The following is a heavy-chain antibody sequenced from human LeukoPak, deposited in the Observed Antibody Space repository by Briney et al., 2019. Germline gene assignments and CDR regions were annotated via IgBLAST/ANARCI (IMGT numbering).Heavy chain of an antibody. CDR1: GYSFTSYW. D-gene: IGHD3-9*01. J-gene: IGHJ4*02. CDR2: IYPGDSDT. CDR3: ARLETNFDWLLSRPYYFDY. Sequence: GESLNISCKGSGYSFTSYWIGWVRQMPGKGLEWMGIIYPGDSDTRYSPSFQGQVTISADKSISTAYLQWSSLKASDTAMYYCARLETNFDWLLSRPYYFDYWGQGTLVTVSS. V-gene: IGHV5-51*01.